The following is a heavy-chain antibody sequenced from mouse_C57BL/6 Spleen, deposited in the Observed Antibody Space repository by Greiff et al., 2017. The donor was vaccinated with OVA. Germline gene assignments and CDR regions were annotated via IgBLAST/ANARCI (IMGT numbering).Heavy chain of an antibody. V-gene: IGHV1-64*01. J-gene: IGHJ2*01. CDR1: GYTFTSYW. Sequence: QVQLQQSGAELVMPGASVKLSCKASGYTFTSYWMHWVKQRPGQGLEWIGMIHPNSGSTNYNEKFNSKATLTVDKSSSTAYMQLSSLTSEDSAVYYCARLDYDHYWGQGTTLTVSS. CDR2: IHPNSGST. CDR3: ARLDYDHY. D-gene: IGHD2-4*01.